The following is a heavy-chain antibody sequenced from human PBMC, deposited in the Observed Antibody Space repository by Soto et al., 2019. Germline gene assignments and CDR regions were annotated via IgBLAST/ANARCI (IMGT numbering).Heavy chain of an antibody. CDR3: AKNPGPSGYGDY. Sequence: QVQLVESGGGVVQPGRSLRLSCAASGFTFSSYGMHWVRQAPGKGLEWVAVISYDGSNKYYADSVKGRFTISRDNSKNTLYLQMNSLRAEDTAVYYFAKNPGPSGYGDYWGQGTLVTVSS. V-gene: IGHV3-30*18. CDR1: GFTFSSYG. D-gene: IGHD5-12*01. J-gene: IGHJ4*02. CDR2: ISYDGSNK.